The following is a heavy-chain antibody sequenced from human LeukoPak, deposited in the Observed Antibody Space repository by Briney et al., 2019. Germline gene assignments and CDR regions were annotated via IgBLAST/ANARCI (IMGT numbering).Heavy chain of an antibody. CDR2: IYTSGST. V-gene: IGHV4-61*02. CDR3: ATSGPIYYGSGSHYNYFDY. Sequence: SETLSLTCTVSGGSISSSSYYWSWIRQPAGKGLEWIGRIYTSGSTNYNPSLKSRVTMSVDTSKNQFSLKLSSVTAADTAVYYCATSGPIYYGSGSHYNYFDYWGQGTLVTVSS. CDR1: GGSISSSSYY. J-gene: IGHJ4*02. D-gene: IGHD3-10*01.